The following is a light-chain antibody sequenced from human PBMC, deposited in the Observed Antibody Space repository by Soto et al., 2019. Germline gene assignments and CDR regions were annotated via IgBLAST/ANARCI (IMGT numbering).Light chain of an antibody. J-gene: IGKJ1*01. V-gene: IGKV3-20*01. Sequence: EIMLTHAPGTLSLSPWDRATLSFSASQSVSGSYLAWYQQKPGQAPRLLIYDASSRATGIPDRFSGSGSGTDFTLTISRLEPEDFAVYYCQQYASSPRTFGQGTKVDIK. CDR3: QQYASSPRT. CDR2: DAS. CDR1: QSVSGSY.